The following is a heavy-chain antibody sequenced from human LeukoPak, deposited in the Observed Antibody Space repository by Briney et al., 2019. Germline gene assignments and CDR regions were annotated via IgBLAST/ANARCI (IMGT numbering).Heavy chain of an antibody. CDR1: GYTFTSYA. CDR3: AGPVYSSGWYKVLNYYYGMDV. D-gene: IGHD6-19*01. CDR2: INAGNGNT. V-gene: IGHV1-3*01. Sequence: ASVKVSCKASGYTFTSYAMHWVRQAPGQRLEWMGWINAGNGNTKYSQKFQGRVTITRDTSASTAYMELSSLRSEDTAVYYCAGPVYSSGWYKVLNYYYGMDVWGQGTTVTVSS. J-gene: IGHJ6*02.